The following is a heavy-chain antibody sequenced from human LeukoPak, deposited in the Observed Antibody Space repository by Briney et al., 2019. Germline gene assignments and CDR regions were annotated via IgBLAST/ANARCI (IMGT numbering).Heavy chain of an antibody. Sequence: GGSLRLSCAASGFTFSSYAMTWVRQAPGKGLEWVSSISGSGGTSYYADSVKGRFTISRDNSKNTLYLQMNSLRVEDTAIYYCAKVSGNYYNRKGPNWFDPWGQGTLVTVSS. V-gene: IGHV3-23*01. D-gene: IGHD1-26*01. CDR2: ISGSGGTS. CDR1: GFTFSSYA. CDR3: AKVSGNYYNRKGPNWFDP. J-gene: IGHJ5*02.